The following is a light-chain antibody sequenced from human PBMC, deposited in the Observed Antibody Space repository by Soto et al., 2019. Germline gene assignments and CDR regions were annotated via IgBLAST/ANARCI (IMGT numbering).Light chain of an antibody. Sequence: QSVLTQPRSVSGSPGQSVTISCTGTSSDVGRYNYVSWYQQHPGKAPKLIIYDVTKRPSGVPDRFSGSKSGNTASLNISGLQAEDEADYYCCSYAGSYTHVFGTGTKLTVL. CDR2: DVT. CDR1: SSDVGRYNY. V-gene: IGLV2-11*01. CDR3: CSYAGSYTHV. J-gene: IGLJ1*01.